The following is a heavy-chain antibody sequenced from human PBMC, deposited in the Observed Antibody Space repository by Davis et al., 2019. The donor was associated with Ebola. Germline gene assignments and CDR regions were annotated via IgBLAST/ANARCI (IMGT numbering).Heavy chain of an antibody. D-gene: IGHD6-19*01. CDR3: ARSSGWYGY. CDR2: INSDGSST. CDR1: GFTFSSYW. Sequence: GESLKISCAASGFTFSSYWMHWVRQAPGKGLVWVSRINSDGSSTSYADSVKGRFTISRDNAKNTLYLQMNSLRAEDTAVYYCARSSGWYGYWGQGTLVTVSS. V-gene: IGHV3-74*01. J-gene: IGHJ4*02.